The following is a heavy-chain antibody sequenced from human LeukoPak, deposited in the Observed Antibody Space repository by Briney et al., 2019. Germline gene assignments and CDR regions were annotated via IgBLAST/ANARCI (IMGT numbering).Heavy chain of an antibody. Sequence: PGRSLRLSCAASGFTFSSYAMHWVRQAPGKGPEWVAVISYDGSNKYYADSVKGRFTISRDNSKNTLYLQMNSLRAEDTAVYYCARAHDVLRYFDWFGYYGMDVWGQGTTVTVSS. V-gene: IGHV3-30-3*01. J-gene: IGHJ6*02. D-gene: IGHD3-9*01. CDR3: ARAHDVLRYFDWFGYYGMDV. CDR1: GFTFSSYA. CDR2: ISYDGSNK.